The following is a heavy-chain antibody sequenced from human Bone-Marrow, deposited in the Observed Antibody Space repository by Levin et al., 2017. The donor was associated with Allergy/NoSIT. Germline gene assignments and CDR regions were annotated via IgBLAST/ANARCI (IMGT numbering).Heavy chain of an antibody. CDR2: IRSEANSYAT. CDR3: TTFQGDYKDY. D-gene: IGHD2-21*01. CDR1: RFSFSGSP. J-gene: IGHJ4*02. Sequence: GGSLRLSCVASRFSFSGSPMHWVRQASGKGLEWVGRIRSEANSYATAYAASVKGRFTISRDDSKGTSYLQMNSLKTEDTAVYYCTTFQGDYKDYWGQGTLVTVSS. V-gene: IGHV3-73*01.